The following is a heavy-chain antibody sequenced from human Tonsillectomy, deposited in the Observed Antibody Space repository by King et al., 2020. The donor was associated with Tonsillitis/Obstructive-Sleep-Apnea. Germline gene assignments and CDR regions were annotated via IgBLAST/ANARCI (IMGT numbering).Heavy chain of an antibody. Sequence: LVESGGGLVKPGGSLRLSCAASGFIFSDHYMSWIRQAPGKGLEWVSYISSSSSYTNYADSVKGRFTISRDNAQKSLYLQMNSLRAEDTAVYYCARVGVVLPAATXYWGQXTLVTVSX. D-gene: IGHD2-2*01. CDR2: ISSSSSYT. CDR3: ARVGVVLPAATXY. V-gene: IGHV3-11*06. J-gene: IGHJ4*02. CDR1: GFIFSDHY.